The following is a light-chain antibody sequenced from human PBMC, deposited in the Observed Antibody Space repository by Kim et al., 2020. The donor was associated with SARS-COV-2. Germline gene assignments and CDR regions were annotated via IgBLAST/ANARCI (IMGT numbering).Light chain of an antibody. CDR2: MSA. Sequence: SVEQNITITCRASQSRGRWLAWFQQKPGRAPMLLINMSAVLESGVPSRFVGSGAWTEFTLTVTSLQPDDFATYFCQQYNSYSVTFGPGTKVDIK. J-gene: IGKJ1*01. V-gene: IGKV1-5*03. CDR3: QQYNSYSVT. CDR1: QSRGRW.